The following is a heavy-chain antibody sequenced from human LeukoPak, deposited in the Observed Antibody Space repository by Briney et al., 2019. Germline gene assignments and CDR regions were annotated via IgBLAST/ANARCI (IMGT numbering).Heavy chain of an antibody. D-gene: IGHD3-22*01. V-gene: IGHV3-23*01. Sequence: GGSLRLSCAASGFTFRNYAMSWVRQAPGKGLEWVSAIGSSGSSTYYADSVKGRFTISRDNAKNSLYLQMNSLRAEDTAVYYCATYSSLNRREFQYWGQGTLLTVSS. CDR1: GFTFRNYA. J-gene: IGHJ1*01. CDR3: ATYSSLNRREFQY. CDR2: IGSSGSST.